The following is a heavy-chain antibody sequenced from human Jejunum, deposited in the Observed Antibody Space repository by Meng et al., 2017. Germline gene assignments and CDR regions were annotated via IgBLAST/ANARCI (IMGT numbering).Heavy chain of an antibody. CDR1: GYTFSSYG. Sequence: ASVKVSCKASGYTFSSYGITWVRQAPGQGLEWMGWISTNSGNTKYAQEFQGRVTMTTDTSTNTAYMELSSLRSDDTAVFYCARVKFIAVSGVGGYSFDSWGQGTLVTCAS. D-gene: IGHD6-19*01. V-gene: IGHV1-18*01. CDR3: ARVKFIAVSGVGGYSFDS. J-gene: IGHJ4*02. CDR2: ISTNSGNT.